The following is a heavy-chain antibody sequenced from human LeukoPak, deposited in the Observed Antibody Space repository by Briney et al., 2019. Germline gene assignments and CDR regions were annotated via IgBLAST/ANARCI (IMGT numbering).Heavy chain of an antibody. V-gene: IGHV1-2*02. D-gene: IGHD4-17*01. CDR2: INPDSGGT. CDR3: ARVKERTKATIPDYFQH. Sequence: GASVKVSCKASGYTFTGYYMHWVRQAPGQGLEWMGWINPDSGGTNYRKNFQGRVTMTRDTSISIVYMEMNRLRSDDTAVYYCARVKERTKATIPDYFQHWGQGTLVTVSS. CDR1: GYTFTGYY. J-gene: IGHJ1*01.